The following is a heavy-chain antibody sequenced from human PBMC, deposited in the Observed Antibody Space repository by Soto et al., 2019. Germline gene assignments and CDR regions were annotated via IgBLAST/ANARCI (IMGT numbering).Heavy chain of an antibody. J-gene: IGHJ4*02. D-gene: IGHD3-22*01. V-gene: IGHV4-59*08. CDR3: ARHQYYYDSSGSFDY. CDR1: GGSFTSITNHY. CDR2: ISYSGYT. Sequence: PSETLSLTCSFSGGSFTSITNHYCSWIRQAPGKGLEWIGYISYSGYTSYNPSLKSRLSISVDTSKNQVSLKLGSVTAADTAVYYCARHQYYYDSSGSFDYWGQGTLVTVSS.